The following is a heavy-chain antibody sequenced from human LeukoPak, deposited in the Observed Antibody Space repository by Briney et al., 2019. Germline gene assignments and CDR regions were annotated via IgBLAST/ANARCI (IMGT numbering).Heavy chain of an antibody. D-gene: IGHD3-22*01. CDR2: IYASGNT. CDR1: GGSISSYY. CDR3: ARGVPDLYYYDSSDSRDY. J-gene: IGHJ4*02. Sequence: SETLSLTCTVSGGSISSYYWSWVRQPAGKGLEWIGCIYASGNTNYNPSLKGRVTMSLDTSKNQFSLNLSSVTAADTAVYYCARGVPDLYYYDSSDSRDYWGQGTLVTVSS. V-gene: IGHV4-4*07.